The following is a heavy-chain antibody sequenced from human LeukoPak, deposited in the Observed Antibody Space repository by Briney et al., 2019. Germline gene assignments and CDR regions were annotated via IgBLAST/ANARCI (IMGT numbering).Heavy chain of an antibody. CDR3: ARDLSYSGSYSGWFDP. V-gene: IGHV1-46*01. CDR2: INPSGGST. D-gene: IGHD1-26*01. Sequence: ASVKVSCKASGYTFTSYYMHWVRQAPGQGLEWMGIINPSGGSTSYAQKFQGRVTMTRDTSISTAYMELSRLRSDDTAVYYCARDLSYSGSYSGWFDPWGQGTLVTVSS. J-gene: IGHJ5*02. CDR1: GYTFTSYY.